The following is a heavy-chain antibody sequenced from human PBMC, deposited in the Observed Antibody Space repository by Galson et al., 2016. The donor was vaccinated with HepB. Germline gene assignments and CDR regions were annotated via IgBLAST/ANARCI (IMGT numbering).Heavy chain of an antibody. V-gene: IGHV3-21*01. D-gene: IGHD3-3*01. CDR2: ITSSSIYI. CDR1: GFTFSSYN. CDR3: ARGHYDFWSGPSRRAFDI. J-gene: IGHJ3*02. Sequence: SLRLSCAASGFTFSSYNMHWVRQAPGKGLEWVSSITSSSIYIYYADSLKGRFTISRDNAKNSLYLQMNSLRAEDTAVYYCARGHYDFWSGPSRRAFDIWGQGTMVTVSS.